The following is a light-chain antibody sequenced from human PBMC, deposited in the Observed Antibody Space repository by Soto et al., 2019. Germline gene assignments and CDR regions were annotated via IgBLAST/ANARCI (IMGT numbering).Light chain of an antibody. V-gene: IGKV1-6*01. J-gene: IGKJ1*01. Sequence: AIQMTPSPSSLSASVGDRVTITCRASQGISTDLGWYQQKPGKAPKLLIYAASSLQSGVPSRFSGSGSGTDFTLTISSLQPEDFATYYCLQDYNYPWTFGEGTKGEIK. CDR2: AAS. CDR3: LQDYNYPWT. CDR1: QGISTD.